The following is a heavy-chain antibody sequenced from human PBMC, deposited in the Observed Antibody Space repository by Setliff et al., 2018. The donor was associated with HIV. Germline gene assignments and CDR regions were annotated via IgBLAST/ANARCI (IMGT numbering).Heavy chain of an antibody. J-gene: IGHJ6*03. CDR2: ISQDESQK. D-gene: IGHD5-18*01. V-gene: IGHV3-7*03. CDR1: GFTFSGNW. Sequence: GGSLRLSCAASGFTFSGNWMSWVRQAPGKGLEWVANISQDESQKYYVGSVKGRFTISRDNAKNSLFLQMTSLRVEDTAVYFCLRGSIQVPGLDHMDVCGKGTTVTVSS. CDR3: LRGSIQVPGLDHMDV.